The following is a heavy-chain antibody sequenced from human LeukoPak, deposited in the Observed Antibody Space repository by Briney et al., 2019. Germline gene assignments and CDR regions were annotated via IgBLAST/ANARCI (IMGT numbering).Heavy chain of an antibody. V-gene: IGHV4-34*01. J-gene: IGHJ3*02. CDR1: GGSFSGYY. Sequence: SETLSLTRAVYGGSFSGYYWSWIRQPPGKGLEWIGEINHSGSTNYNPSLKSRVTISVDTSKNQFSLKLSSVTAADTAVYYCARVRGNYYYDSSGYPRVHAFDIWGQGTMVTVSS. CDR3: ARVRGNYYYDSSGYPRVHAFDI. D-gene: IGHD3-22*01. CDR2: INHSGST.